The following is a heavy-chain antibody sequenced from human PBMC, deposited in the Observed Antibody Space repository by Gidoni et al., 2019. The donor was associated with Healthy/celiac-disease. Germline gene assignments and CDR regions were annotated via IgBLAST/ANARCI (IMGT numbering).Heavy chain of an antibody. V-gene: IGHV3-21*01. CDR2: ISSSSSYI. Sequence: EVQLVESGGGLVKPGGSLRLSCAASGFTFSSYSMNWVRQAPGKGLEWVSSISSSSSYIYYADSVKGRFTISRDNAKNSLYLQMNSLRAEDTAVYYCARGSIAAAGGTFDYWGQGTLVTVSS. CDR3: ARGSIAAAGGTFDY. D-gene: IGHD6-13*01. J-gene: IGHJ4*02. CDR1: GFTFSSYS.